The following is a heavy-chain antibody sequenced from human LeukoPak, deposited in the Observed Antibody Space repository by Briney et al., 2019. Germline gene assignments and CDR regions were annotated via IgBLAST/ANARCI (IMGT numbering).Heavy chain of an antibody. D-gene: IGHD1-26*01. CDR2: ISWNSGSI. V-gene: IGHV3-9*01. CDR1: GFTFSSYP. Sequence: GGSLRLSCVVSGFTFSSYPMNWVRQAPGKGLEWVSGISWNSGSIGYADSVKGRFTISRDNAKNSLYLQMNSLRAEDTALYYCAKGISGSWGQGTLVTVSS. J-gene: IGHJ4*02. CDR3: AKGISGS.